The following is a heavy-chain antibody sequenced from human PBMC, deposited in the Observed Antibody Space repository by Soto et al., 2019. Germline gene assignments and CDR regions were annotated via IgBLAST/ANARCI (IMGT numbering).Heavy chain of an antibody. Sequence: QVQLQESGPGLVKPSETLSLTCAVSGGPISGYYWSWIRQPAGKGLEWIGRIYSTGGTSYNPSLKSRVTMSVDTSRSQWPLKLTSVTAADTAVYYGARDRSGYDAHYYFVYWGRGTLLTASS. V-gene: IGHV4-4*07. CDR2: IYSTGGT. J-gene: IGHJ4*02. CDR1: GGPISGYY. CDR3: ARDRSGYDAHYYFVY. D-gene: IGHD5-12*01.